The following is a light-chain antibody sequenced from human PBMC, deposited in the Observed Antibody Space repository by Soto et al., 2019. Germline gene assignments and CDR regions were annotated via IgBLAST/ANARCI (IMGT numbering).Light chain of an antibody. Sequence: DIQMTQSPSSLSASVVDTVTITCRASQRVSTWLAWYQQSAGKAPKLLIYDASSLESGAPSRFRGFGSGTDLTLTISSLQPEDSATYYCQQYNSYSPTFGQGTKVEV. CDR2: DAS. CDR1: QRVSTW. V-gene: IGKV1-5*01. J-gene: IGKJ1*01. CDR3: QQYNSYSPT.